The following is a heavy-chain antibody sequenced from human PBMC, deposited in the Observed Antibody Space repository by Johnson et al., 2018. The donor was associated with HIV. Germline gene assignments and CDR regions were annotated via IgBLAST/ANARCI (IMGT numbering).Heavy chain of an antibody. Sequence: QVQLVESGGGVVQPGRSLRLSCAASGFTFSRYAMHWVRRAPGKGLEWVAVISYDGSNKYYADSVKGRFTISRDNSKNTLYLQMNSLRAEDTAVYYCANGGSYSAADDAFDIWGQGTMVTVSS. CDR2: ISYDGSNK. CDR3: ANGGSYSAADDAFDI. CDR1: GFTFSRYA. V-gene: IGHV3-30*04. J-gene: IGHJ3*02. D-gene: IGHD1-26*01.